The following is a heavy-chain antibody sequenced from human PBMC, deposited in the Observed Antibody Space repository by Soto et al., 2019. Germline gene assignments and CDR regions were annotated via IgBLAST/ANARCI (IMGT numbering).Heavy chain of an antibody. CDR1: GDSVSTNIAA. Sequence: QVQLQQSGPGLVKPSQTLSLTCAISGDSVSTNIAAWSWIRQSPSRGLEWLGRTLYRTSKWYNEYAVSVKSRMTINPDTSKNQFSLQLNSVTPEDTAVYYCARDEAPTLNYPHGMDVWGQGTAVTVSS. J-gene: IGHJ6*02. V-gene: IGHV6-1*01. CDR2: TLYRTSKWYN. D-gene: IGHD1-7*01. CDR3: ARDEAPTLNYPHGMDV.